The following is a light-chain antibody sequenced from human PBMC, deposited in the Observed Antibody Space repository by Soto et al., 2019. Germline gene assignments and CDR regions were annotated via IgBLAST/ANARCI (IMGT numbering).Light chain of an antibody. CDR2: DAS. J-gene: IGKJ1*01. CDR1: QSISSW. CDR3: QQYTNTNNPWM. V-gene: IGKV1-5*01. Sequence: EIQVTQSPSTLSASVGDRVTITCRASQSISSWLAWYQQKPEKAPKLLIYDASSLESGVPSRFSGSGSGTEFTLIISGLQPDDSATYYCQQYTNTNNPWMFGQGTKVDIK.